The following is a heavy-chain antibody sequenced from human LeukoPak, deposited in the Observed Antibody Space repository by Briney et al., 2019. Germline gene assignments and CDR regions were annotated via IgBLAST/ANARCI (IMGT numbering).Heavy chain of an antibody. V-gene: IGHV3-30-3*01. CDR3: ARDRARYYDSYNAFDI. CDR2: ISYDGSNK. J-gene: IGHJ3*02. CDR1: GFTFSSYA. Sequence: GGSLRLSCAASGFTFSSYAMHWVRQAPGKGLEWVAVISYDGSNKYYADSVKGRFTISRDNSKNTLYLQMNSLRAEDTAVYYCARDRARYYDSYNAFDIWGQGTMVTVSS. D-gene: IGHD3-22*01.